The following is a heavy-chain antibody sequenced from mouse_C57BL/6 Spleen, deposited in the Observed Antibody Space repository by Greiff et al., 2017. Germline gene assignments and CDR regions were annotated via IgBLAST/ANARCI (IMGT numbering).Heavy chain of an antibody. Sequence: EVKLMESGGDLVKPGGSLKLSCAASGFTFSSYGMSWVRQTPDKRLEWVATISSGGSYTYYPDSVKGRFTISRDNAKNTLYLQMSSLKSEDTAMYYCAREGAGTWNYFDYWGQGTTLTVSS. J-gene: IGHJ2*01. D-gene: IGHD4-1*01. CDR1: GFTFSSYG. CDR3: AREGAGTWNYFDY. V-gene: IGHV5-6*01. CDR2: ISSGGSYT.